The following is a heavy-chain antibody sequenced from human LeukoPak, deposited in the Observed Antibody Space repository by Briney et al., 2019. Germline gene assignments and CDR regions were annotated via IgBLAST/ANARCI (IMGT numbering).Heavy chain of an antibody. D-gene: IGHD6-19*01. V-gene: IGHV4-34*01. CDR1: GGSFSGYY. Sequence: SETLSLTCAVYGGSFSGYYWSWIRQPPGKGLEWIGEINHSGSTNYNPSLKSRVTISVDTSKNQFSLKLSSVTAADTAVYYCARISGSGWYVGDYFDYWGQGTLVTVSS. CDR2: INHSGST. J-gene: IGHJ4*02. CDR3: ARISGSGWYVGDYFDY.